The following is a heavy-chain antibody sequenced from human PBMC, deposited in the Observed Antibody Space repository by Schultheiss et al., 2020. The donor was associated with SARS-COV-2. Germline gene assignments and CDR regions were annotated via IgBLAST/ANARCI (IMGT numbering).Heavy chain of an antibody. CDR2: ISYDGSNK. J-gene: IGHJ4*02. CDR1: GFTFSSYA. V-gene: IGHV3-30*04. Sequence: GGSLRLSCAASGFTFSSYAMHWVRQAPGKGLEWVAVISYDGSNKYYADSVKGRFTISRDNAKNSLYLQMNSLRAEDTALYYCAKDIKRWLQVLFDYWGQGTLVTVSS. D-gene: IGHD5-24*01. CDR3: AKDIKRWLQVLFDY.